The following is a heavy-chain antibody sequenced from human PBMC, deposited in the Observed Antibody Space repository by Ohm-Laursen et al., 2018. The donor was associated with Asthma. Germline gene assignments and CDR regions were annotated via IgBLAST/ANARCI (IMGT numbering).Heavy chain of an antibody. J-gene: IGHJ4*02. CDR3: ARDVMEWYLPAFDF. V-gene: IGHV3-74*01. Sequence: SLRLSCSASGFTITNYWMHWVRQAPGKGLVWVSRINGDGGIKSYAASVKGRFTVSRDDSKNTLYLQMNSLRPDDTAVYYCARDVMEWYLPAFDFWGKGTLVTVSS. CDR2: INGDGGIK. CDR1: GFTITNYW. D-gene: IGHD3-3*01.